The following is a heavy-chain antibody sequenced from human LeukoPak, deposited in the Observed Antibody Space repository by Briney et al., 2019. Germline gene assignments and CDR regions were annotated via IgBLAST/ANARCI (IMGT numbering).Heavy chain of an antibody. Sequence: SETLSLTCTVSGGSISSGTYYWGWIRQPPGKGLEWIGSIYYGGGTYYNPSLKSRVTISVDTSKNHFSLRLSSVTAADTAVYYCARITYSSGWCDYWGQGTLVTVSS. J-gene: IGHJ4*02. V-gene: IGHV4-39*02. CDR1: GGSISSGTYY. D-gene: IGHD6-19*01. CDR2: IYYGGGT. CDR3: ARITYSSGWCDY.